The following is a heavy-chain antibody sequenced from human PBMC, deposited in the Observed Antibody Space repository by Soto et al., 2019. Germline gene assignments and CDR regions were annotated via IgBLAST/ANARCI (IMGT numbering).Heavy chain of an antibody. V-gene: IGHV1-3*01. D-gene: IGHD3-22*01. Sequence: VHLVQSGAEVKKPGASVKVSCRASGYTFTSDAMHWVRQAPGQGLEWLGWINVGTGYTTFSQKFQGRVSITRVTYASTAYMELSSLRSEDTAIYYCARVGAWGSNYDDAAFDAWGQGTKVTVSS. CDR3: ARVGAWGSNYDDAAFDA. J-gene: IGHJ3*01. CDR2: INVGTGYT. CDR1: GYTFTSDA.